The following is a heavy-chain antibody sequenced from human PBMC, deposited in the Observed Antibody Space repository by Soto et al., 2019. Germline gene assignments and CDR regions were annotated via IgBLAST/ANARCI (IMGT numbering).Heavy chain of an antibody. CDR1: GGSISSSSYY. V-gene: IGHV4-39*01. CDR2: IYYSGST. J-gene: IGHJ3*02. Sequence: SETLSLTCTVSGGSISSSSYYWGWIRQPPGKGLEWIGSIYYSGSTYYNPSLKSRVTISVDTSKNQFSLKLSSVTAADTAVYYCARLGPNIVATSNAFDIWGQGTMVTVSS. D-gene: IGHD5-12*01. CDR3: ARLGPNIVATSNAFDI.